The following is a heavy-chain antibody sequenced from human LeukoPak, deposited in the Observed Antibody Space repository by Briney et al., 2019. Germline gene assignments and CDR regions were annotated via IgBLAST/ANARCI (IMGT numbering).Heavy chain of an antibody. CDR2: ISSSSSYI. V-gene: IGHV3-21*01. D-gene: IGHD4-17*01. Sequence: TGGSLRLSCAASGFTFSSYSMNWVRQAPGKGLEWVSSISSSSSYIYYADSVKGRFTISRDNAKNSLYLQMNSLRAEDTAVYYCARGGLRGDYGDYGTPYYYYYMDVWGKGTTVTVSS. J-gene: IGHJ6*03. CDR1: GFTFSSYS. CDR3: ARGGLRGDYGDYGTPYYYYYMDV.